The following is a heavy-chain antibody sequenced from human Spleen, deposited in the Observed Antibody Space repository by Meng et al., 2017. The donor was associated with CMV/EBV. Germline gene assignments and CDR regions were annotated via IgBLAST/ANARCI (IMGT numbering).Heavy chain of an antibody. D-gene: IGHD3-16*01. CDR3: AKDRTWGSGSPKSLDY. CDR2: IRYDGSNK. Sequence: GGSLRLSCAASGFTFSSYGMHWVRQASGKGLEWVAFIRYDGSNKYYADSVKGRFTISRDNSKNTLYLQMNSLRAEDTAVYYCAKDRTWGSGSPKSLDYWGQGTLVTVSS. V-gene: IGHV3-30*02. CDR1: GFTFSSYG. J-gene: IGHJ4*02.